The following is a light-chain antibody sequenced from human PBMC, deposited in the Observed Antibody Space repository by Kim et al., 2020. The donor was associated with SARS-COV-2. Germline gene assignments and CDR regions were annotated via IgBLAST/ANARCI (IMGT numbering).Light chain of an antibody. CDR3: SSYTSRVTLV. CDR1: GSDVGGYDY. V-gene: IGLV2-14*04. J-gene: IGLJ3*02. Sequence: GRSITISCTGTGSDVGGYDYVSWYQQHPGKAPKLIIYGVSRRPSGVSNRFSGSKSGNTASLTISGLQADDEADYYCSSYTSRVTLVFGGGTKVTVL. CDR2: GVS.